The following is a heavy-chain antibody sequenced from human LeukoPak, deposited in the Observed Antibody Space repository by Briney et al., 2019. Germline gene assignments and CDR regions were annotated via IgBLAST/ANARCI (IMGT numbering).Heavy chain of an antibody. CDR3: AKAYSSSWYGQYYFDY. CDR2: ISGSGGST. J-gene: IGHJ4*02. Sequence: GGSLRLSCAASGFTFSSYAMSWVRQAPGKGLEWVSAISGSGGSTYYADSVKGRFTISRDNSKNTLYLQMNSLRAEDTAVYYCAKAYSSSWYGQYYFDYWGQGTLVTVPS. CDR1: GFTFSSYA. D-gene: IGHD6-13*01. V-gene: IGHV3-23*01.